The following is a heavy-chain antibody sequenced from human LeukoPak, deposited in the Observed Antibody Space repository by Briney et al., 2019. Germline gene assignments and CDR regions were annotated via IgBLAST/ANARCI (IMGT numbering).Heavy chain of an antibody. CDR2: INWSSKMV. D-gene: IGHD5-24*01. V-gene: IGHV3-9*01. CDR1: RFDFGNYA. J-gene: IGHJ4*02. CDR3: AKGSLEMATVDFEF. Sequence: GRSLRLSCAASRFDFGNYAMHWVRQAPGKGLQWVSGINWSSKMVAYAASVKGRFTISRDNAKNSLYLQMNGLTSEDTAFYFCAKGSLEMATVDFEFWGQGTLVTVSS.